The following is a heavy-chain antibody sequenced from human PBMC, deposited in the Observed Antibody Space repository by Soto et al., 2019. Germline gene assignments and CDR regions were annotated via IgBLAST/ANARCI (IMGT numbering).Heavy chain of an antibody. D-gene: IGHD5-18*01. CDR1: GYTFTSYG. V-gene: IGHV1-18*01. CDR2: ISAYNGNT. CDR3: ARLSTDVDTAMVDYYGMDV. Sequence: GASVKVSCKASGYTFTSYGISWVRQAPGQGLEWMGWISAYNGNTNYAQKLQGGVTMTTDTSTSTAYMELRSLRSDDTAVYYCARLSTDVDTAMVDYYGMDVWGQGTTVTVSS. J-gene: IGHJ6*01.